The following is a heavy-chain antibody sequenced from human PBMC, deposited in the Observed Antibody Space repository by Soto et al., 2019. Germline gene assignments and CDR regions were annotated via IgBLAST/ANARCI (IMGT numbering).Heavy chain of an antibody. D-gene: IGHD2-2*01. Sequence: GAAVKVSCKASGYTFTGYYTHWVRQAPGQGLEWMGWINPNSGGTNYAQKFQGRVTMTRDTSISTAYMELSRLRSDDTAVYYCARDSSYCSSTSCYQDYWGQGTLVTVSS. CDR1: GYTFTGYY. J-gene: IGHJ4*02. CDR3: ARDSSYCSSTSCYQDY. V-gene: IGHV1-2*02. CDR2: INPNSGGT.